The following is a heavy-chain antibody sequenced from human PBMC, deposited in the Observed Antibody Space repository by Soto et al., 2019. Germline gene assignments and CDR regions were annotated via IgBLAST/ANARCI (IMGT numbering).Heavy chain of an antibody. Sequence: GGSLRLSCAASGFTVSSNYMSWVRQAPGKGLEWVSVIYSGGSTYYADSVKGRFTISRDNSKNTLYLQMNSLRAEDTAVYYCARDSAGYRSSWHIDYWGQGTLVTVSS. CDR2: IYSGGST. D-gene: IGHD6-13*01. J-gene: IGHJ4*02. CDR1: GFTVSSNY. V-gene: IGHV3-66*01. CDR3: ARDSAGYRSSWHIDY.